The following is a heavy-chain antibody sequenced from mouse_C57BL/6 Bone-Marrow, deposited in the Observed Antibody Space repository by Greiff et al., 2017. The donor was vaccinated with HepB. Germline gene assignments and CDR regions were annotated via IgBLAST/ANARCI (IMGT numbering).Heavy chain of an antibody. J-gene: IGHJ2*01. D-gene: IGHD3-2*02. Sequence: EVQLLESGPGLVKPSQSLSLTCSVTGYSITSGYNWNWIRQFPGNKLEWMGYISYDGSNNYNPSLKNRISITRDTSKNQFFLKLNSVTTEDTATYYCARTAQASYYFDYWGQGTTLTVSS. CDR2: ISYDGSN. V-gene: IGHV3-6*01. CDR3: ARTAQASYYFDY. CDR1: GYSITSGYN.